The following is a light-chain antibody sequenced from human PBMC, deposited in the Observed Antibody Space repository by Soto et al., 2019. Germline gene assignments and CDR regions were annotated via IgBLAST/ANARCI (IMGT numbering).Light chain of an antibody. Sequence: EIVWTQSPATLYLSLGARATLSCRASQSVSSYLAWYQQKPGQAPRLLIYDASNRATGIPARFSGSGSVTDFALTISSRERQDFAVYYCQQRSIWPPDTFGQGSKLAIK. CDR2: DAS. J-gene: IGKJ2*01. V-gene: IGKV3-11*01. CDR1: QSVSSY. CDR3: QQRSIWPPDT.